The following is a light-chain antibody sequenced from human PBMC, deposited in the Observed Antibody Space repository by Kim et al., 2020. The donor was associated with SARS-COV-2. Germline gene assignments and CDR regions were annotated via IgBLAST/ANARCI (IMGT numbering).Light chain of an antibody. V-gene: IGKV1-33*01. J-gene: IGKJ5*01. CDR1: HDIRKS. CDR3: QQYTGLPT. CDR2: AAS. Sequence: SASLGDTVTIPWQASHDIRKSLNWYQLKPGTAPLLLIYAASNLEAGVPSRFTGRGSETAFTFTIHSLQPEAIATYYCQQYTGLPTFGQGTRLEIK.